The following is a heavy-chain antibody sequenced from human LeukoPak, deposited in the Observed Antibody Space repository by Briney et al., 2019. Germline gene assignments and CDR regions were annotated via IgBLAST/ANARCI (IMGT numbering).Heavy chain of an antibody. CDR1: GYTFTGYY. Sequence: ASVKVSCKASGYTFTGYYMHWVRQAPGQGLEWMGWINPNSGGTKFAQRFQGRVTMTRDTSISTAYMELSKLSYDDTAVYYCARPSSVGASVDFDFWGQGTGVTVSS. CDR2: INPNSGGT. CDR3: ARPSSVGASVDFDF. J-gene: IGHJ4*02. D-gene: IGHD1-26*01. V-gene: IGHV1-2*02.